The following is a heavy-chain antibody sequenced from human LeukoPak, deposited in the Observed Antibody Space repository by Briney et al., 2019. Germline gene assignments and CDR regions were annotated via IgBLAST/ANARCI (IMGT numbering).Heavy chain of an antibody. Sequence: PSETLSLTCTVSGGSISSSSYYWGWIRQPPGKGLEWIGSIYYSGSTYYNPSLKSRVTISVDTSKNQFSLKLSSVTAADTAVYYCARHYREGYRISYNQNPFDIWGQGTMVTVSS. V-gene: IGHV4-39*01. CDR1: GGSISSSSYY. J-gene: IGHJ3*02. D-gene: IGHD5-12*01. CDR3: ARHYREGYRISYNQNPFDI. CDR2: IYYSGST.